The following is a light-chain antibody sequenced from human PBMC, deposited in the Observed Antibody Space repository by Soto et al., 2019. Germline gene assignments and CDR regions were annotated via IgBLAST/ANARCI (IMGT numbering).Light chain of an antibody. J-gene: IGKJ2*01. CDR3: QQYGSSPPYT. Sequence: EIVLTQSPGTLSLSPGERATLSCRASQSVSSSYLGWYQQKPGQAPRLLIYGASSRATGIPDRFSGSGSGTDFTLTISRLEPEDLAVYYCQQYGSSPPYTFGQGTKLEIK. CDR2: GAS. CDR1: QSVSSSY. V-gene: IGKV3-20*01.